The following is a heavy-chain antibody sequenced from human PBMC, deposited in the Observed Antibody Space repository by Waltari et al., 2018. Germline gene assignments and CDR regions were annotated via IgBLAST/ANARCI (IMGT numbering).Heavy chain of an antibody. CDR1: GYSISSGYY. V-gene: IGHV4-38-2*01. J-gene: IGHJ4*02. Sequence: QVQLQESGPGLVKPSETLSLTCAVSGYSISSGYYWGWIRQPPGKGLEWIGSIYHSWSTYYNPSLKRRVTISVDTSKNQFSLKLSSVTAADTAVYYCEGVLLRGSDYWGQGTLVTVSS. D-gene: IGHD3-22*01. CDR2: IYHSWST. CDR3: EGVLLRGSDY.